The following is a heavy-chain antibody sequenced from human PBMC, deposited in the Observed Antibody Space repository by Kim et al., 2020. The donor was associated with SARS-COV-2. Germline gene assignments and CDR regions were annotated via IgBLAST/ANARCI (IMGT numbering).Heavy chain of an antibody. CDR3: ARGYDFWSGSAGNWFDP. CDR2: ISAYNGNT. Sequence: ASVKVSCKASGYTFTSYGISWVRQAPGQGLEWMGWISAYNGNTNYAQKLQGRVTMTTDTSTSTAYMELRSLRSDDTAVYYCARGYDFWSGSAGNWFDPWGQGTLVTVSS. V-gene: IGHV1-18*01. CDR1: GYTFTSYG. J-gene: IGHJ5*02. D-gene: IGHD3-3*01.